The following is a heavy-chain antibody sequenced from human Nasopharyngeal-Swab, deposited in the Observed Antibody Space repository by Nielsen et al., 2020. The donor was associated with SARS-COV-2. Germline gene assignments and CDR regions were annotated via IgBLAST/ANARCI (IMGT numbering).Heavy chain of an antibody. J-gene: IGHJ3*02. D-gene: IGHD3-10*01. CDR2: ISYDGSNK. Sequence: GESLKISCAASGFTFNSYALHWVRQAPGTGLEWVAVISYDGSNKYYADSVKGRFTISRDNSKNTLYLQMNSLRAEDTAVYYCATPLHYGSVVDAFDIWGQGTMVTVSS. CDR1: GFTFNSYA. V-gene: IGHV3-30-3*01. CDR3: ATPLHYGSVVDAFDI.